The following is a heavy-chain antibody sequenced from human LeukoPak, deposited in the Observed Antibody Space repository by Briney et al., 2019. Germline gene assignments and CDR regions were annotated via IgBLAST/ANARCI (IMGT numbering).Heavy chain of an antibody. CDR3: AGSNYGSGRSKSGAFDI. CDR1: GGSISSSSYY. D-gene: IGHD3-10*01. Sequence: SETLSLTCTVSGGSISSSSYYWSWIRQPPGKGLEWIGYIYYSGSTNYNPSLKSRVTISVDTSKNQFSLKLSSVTAADTAVYYCAGSNYGSGRSKSGAFDIWGQGTMVTVSS. J-gene: IGHJ3*02. V-gene: IGHV4-61*01. CDR2: IYYSGST.